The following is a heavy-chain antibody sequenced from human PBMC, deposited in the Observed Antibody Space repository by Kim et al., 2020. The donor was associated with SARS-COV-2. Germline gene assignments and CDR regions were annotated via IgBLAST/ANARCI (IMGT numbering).Heavy chain of an antibody. J-gene: IGHJ4*02. D-gene: IGHD3-16*02. CDR2: IYSGGST. CDR1: GFTVSSNY. Sequence: GGSLRLSCAASGFTVSSNYMSWVRQAPGKGLEWVSVIYSGGSTYYADSVKGRFTISRDNSKNTLYLQMNSLRAEDTAVYYCASYYDYVWGSYRYIHWGQGTRLTVSS. CDR3: ASYYDYVWGSYRYIH. V-gene: IGHV3-53*01.